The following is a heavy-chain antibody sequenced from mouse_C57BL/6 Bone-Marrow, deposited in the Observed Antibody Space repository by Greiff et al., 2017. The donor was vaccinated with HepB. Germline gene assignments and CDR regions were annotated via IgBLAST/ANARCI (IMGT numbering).Heavy chain of an antibody. CDR2: IWSGGST. D-gene: IGHD2-3*01. V-gene: IGHV2-4*01. CDR3: AKNDGYYVWYFDV. CDR1: GFSLTSYG. J-gene: IGHJ1*03. Sequence: VQLQQSGPGLVQPSQSLSITCTASGFSLTSYGVHWVRQPPGKGLEWLGVIWSGGSTDYNAAFISRLSISKDNSKSQVFFKMNSLQADDTAIYYCAKNDGYYVWYFDVWGTGTTVTVSS.